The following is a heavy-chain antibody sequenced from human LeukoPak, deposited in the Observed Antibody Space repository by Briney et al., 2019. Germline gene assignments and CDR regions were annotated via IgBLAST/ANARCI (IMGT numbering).Heavy chain of an antibody. CDR1: GFPFSDYA. Sequence: GGSLRLSCAASGFPFSDYAMTWVRQAPGKGLEWVSSIKGSGGGSSYADSVKGRFTMTRDNSKSTLYLQMNSLRAGDTAVYFCGRDPNGDYVGAFEFWGQGTLVTVSS. D-gene: IGHD4-17*01. CDR2: IKGSGGGS. V-gene: IGHV3-23*01. CDR3: GRDPNGDYVGAFEF. J-gene: IGHJ3*01.